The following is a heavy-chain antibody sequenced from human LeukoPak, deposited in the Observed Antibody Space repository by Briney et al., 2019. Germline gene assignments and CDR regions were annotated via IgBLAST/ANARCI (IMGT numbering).Heavy chain of an antibody. CDR1: GFTFSSYS. J-gene: IGHJ6*03. CDR2: INSDGSST. D-gene: IGHD2-2*01. V-gene: IGHV3-74*01. Sequence: GGSLRLSCAASGFTFSSYSMNWVRQAPGKGLVWVSRINSDGSSTSYADSVKGRFTISRDNAKNTLYLQMNSLRAEDTAVYFCARSSSEYQLPWYYYYMDVWGKGTTVTISS. CDR3: ARSSSEYQLPWYYYYMDV.